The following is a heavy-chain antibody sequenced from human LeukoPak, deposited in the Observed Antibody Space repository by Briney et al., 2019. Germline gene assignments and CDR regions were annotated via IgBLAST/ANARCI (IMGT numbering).Heavy chain of an antibody. V-gene: IGHV3-30*01. CDR2: ISYDGSNK. Sequence: GRSLRLSCAASGFTFSSYAMHWVRQAPGKGLEWVAVISYDGSNKYYADSVKGRFTISRDNSKNTLYLQMNSLRAEDTAVYYCARVDSNSGYYVDYWSQGTLVTVSS. J-gene: IGHJ4*02. CDR3: ARVDSNSGYYVDY. D-gene: IGHD3-22*01. CDR1: GFTFSSYA.